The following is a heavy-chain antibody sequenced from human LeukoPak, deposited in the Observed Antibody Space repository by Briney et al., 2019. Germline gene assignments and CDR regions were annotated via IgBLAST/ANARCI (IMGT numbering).Heavy chain of an antibody. D-gene: IGHD1-26*01. V-gene: IGHV4-31*03. CDR1: GGSISSGGYY. CDR3: ARDQRAMGATDY. J-gene: IGHJ4*02. CDR2: IYYSGST. Sequence: PSQTLSLTCTVSGGSISSGGYYWSWIRQHPGKGLEWIGYIYYSGSTYYNPSLKSRVHLSVHTSKNQLSLKLSSVTAAATAVYYCARDQRAMGATDYWGQGTQVTVSS.